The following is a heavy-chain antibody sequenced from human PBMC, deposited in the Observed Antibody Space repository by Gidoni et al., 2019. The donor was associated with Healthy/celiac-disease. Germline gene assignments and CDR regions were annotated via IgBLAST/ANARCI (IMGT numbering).Heavy chain of an antibody. CDR1: GGSISSGGYY. V-gene: IGHV4-31*03. Sequence: QVQLQESGPGLVKPSQTLSLTCTVSGGSISSGGYYWSWIRQHPGKGLEGIGYIYYSGSTYYNPSLKSRVTISVDTSKNQFSLKLSSVTAADTAVYYCARDHSGSYGYWFDPWGQGTLVTVSS. J-gene: IGHJ5*02. D-gene: IGHD1-26*01. CDR3: ARDHSGSYGYWFDP. CDR2: IYYSGST.